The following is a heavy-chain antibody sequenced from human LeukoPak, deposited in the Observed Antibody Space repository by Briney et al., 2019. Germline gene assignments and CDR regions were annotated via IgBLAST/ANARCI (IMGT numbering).Heavy chain of an antibody. CDR2: IKNKPNSYTT. V-gene: IGHV3-72*01. CDR3: VRVRDYYYMDV. Sequence: GGSLRLSCAASGFTVSSNYMDWVRQAPGKGLEWVGRIKNKPNSYTTVYAASVKGRFTILRDDSKSSLYLQMSSLKTEDTAVYYCVRVRDYYYMDVWGKGTTVTVSS. J-gene: IGHJ6*03. CDR1: GFTVSSNY.